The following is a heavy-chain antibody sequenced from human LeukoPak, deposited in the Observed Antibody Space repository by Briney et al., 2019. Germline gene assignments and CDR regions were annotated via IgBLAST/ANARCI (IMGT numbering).Heavy chain of an antibody. J-gene: IGHJ4*02. V-gene: IGHV3-30*01. Sequence: GGSLRLSCAASGFTFSRNVMHWVRQAPGKGLEWVALISYDGNNKFYADSVKGRFTISRDNSRNTLYLEMNSLRGEDAAVYYCAREFPQRITMVRGVIRSPYYFDYWGQGTLVTVSS. CDR2: ISYDGNNK. D-gene: IGHD3-10*01. CDR1: GFTFSRNV. CDR3: AREFPQRITMVRGVIRSPYYFDY.